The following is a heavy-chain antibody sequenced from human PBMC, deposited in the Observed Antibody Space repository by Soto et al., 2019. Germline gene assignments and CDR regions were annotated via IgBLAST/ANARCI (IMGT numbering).Heavy chain of an antibody. CDR3: AQAWVGSSWFNWFAP. J-gene: IGHJ5*02. CDR1: GFTFSSYA. V-gene: IGHV3-23*01. CDR2: ISGSGGST. Sequence: EVQLLESGGGLVQPGGSLRLSCAASGFTFSSYAMTWVRQAPGKGLEWVSGISGSGGSTYYADSVKGRFTISRDNSKNALYLQMNSLRAADTAVYYCAQAWVGSSWFNWFAPWGQGTLVTVSS. D-gene: IGHD6-13*01.